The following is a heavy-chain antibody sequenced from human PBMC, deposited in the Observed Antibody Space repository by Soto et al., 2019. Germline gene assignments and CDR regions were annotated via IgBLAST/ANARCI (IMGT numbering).Heavy chain of an antibody. CDR1: GYTFTSYD. V-gene: IGHV1-8*01. D-gene: IGHD6-13*01. CDR2: MNPNSGNT. CDR3: ARSFKQQLGYYYYMDV. Sequence: GASVKVSCKASGYTFTSYDINWVRQATGQGLEWMGWMNPNSGNTGYAQKFQGRVTMTRNTSISTAYMELSSLRSEDTAVYYCARSFKQQLGYYYYMDVWGKGTTVTVSS. J-gene: IGHJ6*03.